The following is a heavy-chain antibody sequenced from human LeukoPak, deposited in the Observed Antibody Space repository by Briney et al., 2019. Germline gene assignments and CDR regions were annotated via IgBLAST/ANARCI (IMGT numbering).Heavy chain of an antibody. CDR1: CGSISSYY. CDR3: ERYGLGNYSLAH. V-gene: IGHV4-59*08. J-gene: IGHJ4*02. D-gene: IGHD3-10*01. Sequence: PSDTLSLTCTVSCGSISSYYGSWIRQPPGKALEWIGSIYYTGSTNYNPSLKRRITISGDTSKNQFSLNLSSVPAEDTAVYYCERYGLGNYSLAHWGQGTLVSVSS. CDR2: IYYTGST.